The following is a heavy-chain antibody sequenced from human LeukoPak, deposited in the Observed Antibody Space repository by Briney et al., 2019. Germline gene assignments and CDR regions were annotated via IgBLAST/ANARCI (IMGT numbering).Heavy chain of an antibody. CDR2: ISSSGSTI. CDR3: ARVGGGSYFPRPIPGPDDY. Sequence: GGSLRLSCAASGFTFSSYEMNWVRQAPGKGLEWVSYISSSGSTIYYADSVKGRFTISRDNAKNSLYLQMNSLRAEDTAVYYCARVGGGSYFPRPIPGPDDYWGQGTLVTVSS. D-gene: IGHD1-26*01. V-gene: IGHV3-48*03. J-gene: IGHJ4*02. CDR1: GFTFSSYE.